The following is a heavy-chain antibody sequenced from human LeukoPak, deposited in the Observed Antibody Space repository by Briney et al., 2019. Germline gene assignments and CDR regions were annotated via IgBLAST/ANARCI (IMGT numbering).Heavy chain of an antibody. CDR2: IWYDGSNK. CDR3: ARALSWVYFDY. CDR1: GFTFSSYG. D-gene: IGHD1-26*01. J-gene: IGHJ4*02. V-gene: IGHV3-33*01. Sequence: GGSLRLSCAASGFTFSSYGMHWVRQAPGKGLEWVAIIWYDGSNKYYADSVKGRFTISRDNSKNTLYLQMNSLTAEDTAVYYCARALSWVYFDYWGQGTLVTVSS.